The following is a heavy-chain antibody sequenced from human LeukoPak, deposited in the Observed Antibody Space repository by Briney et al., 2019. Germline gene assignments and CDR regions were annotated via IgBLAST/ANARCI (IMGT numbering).Heavy chain of an antibody. Sequence: GGSLRLSCAASGFIFANSGMRWVRQAPGKGLEWVAFIWYDGTKEYYADSVKGRFTVSRDNVNNTLYLHMNSQRAEDTARYYCAGDRNSNFFDYCGQGTLLTVSS. CDR3: AGDRNSNFFDY. J-gene: IGHJ4*02. D-gene: IGHD1-14*01. CDR1: GFIFANSG. V-gene: IGHV3-33*01. CDR2: IWYDGTKE.